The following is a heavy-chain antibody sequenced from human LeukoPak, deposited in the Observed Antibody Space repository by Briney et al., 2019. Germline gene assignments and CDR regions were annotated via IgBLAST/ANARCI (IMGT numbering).Heavy chain of an antibody. J-gene: IGHJ4*02. Sequence: SETLSLTCTVSGASISTSRDYWGWIRQPPGKGLEWIGSIYYIGDTYYNPSLKGRVTMSLDMSKNQFSLKLNSVTAADTAVYYCARDRGGYSGSLDFDYWGQGTLVTVSS. CDR2: IYYIGDT. CDR1: GASISTSRDY. D-gene: IGHD1-26*01. V-gene: IGHV4-39*07. CDR3: ARDRGGYSGSLDFDY.